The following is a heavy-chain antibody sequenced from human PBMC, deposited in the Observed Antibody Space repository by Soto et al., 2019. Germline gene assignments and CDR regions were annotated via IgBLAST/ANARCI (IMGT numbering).Heavy chain of an antibody. V-gene: IGHV4-34*01. J-gene: IGHJ6*02. CDR1: GGSFSGYY. D-gene: IGHD3-10*01. CDR3: ARVRGTTYYYGSGRGQDFGHYYGMDV. Sequence: SETLSLTCAVYGGSFSGYYWSWIRQPPGKGLEWIGEINHSGSTNYNPSLKSRVTISVDTSKNQFSLKLSSVTAADTAVYYCARVRGTTYYYGSGRGQDFGHYYGMDVWGQGTTVTVSS. CDR2: INHSGST.